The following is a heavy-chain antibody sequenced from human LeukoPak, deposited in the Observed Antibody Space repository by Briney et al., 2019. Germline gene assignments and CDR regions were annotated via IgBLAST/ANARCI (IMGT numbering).Heavy chain of an antibody. CDR2: INPNSGNT. Sequence: ASVKVSCKASGYTFTSYDINWVRQATGQGLEWMGWINPNSGNTGYAQKFQGRVTMTRNTSISTAYMELSSLRSEDTAVYYCARVGGAAVAGTWCDWFDPWGQGTLVTVSS. D-gene: IGHD6-19*01. CDR1: GYTFTSYD. J-gene: IGHJ5*02. CDR3: ARVGGAAVAGTWCDWFDP. V-gene: IGHV1-8*01.